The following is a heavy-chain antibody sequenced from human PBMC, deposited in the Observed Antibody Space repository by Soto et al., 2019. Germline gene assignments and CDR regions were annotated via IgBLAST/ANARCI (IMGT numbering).Heavy chain of an antibody. CDR2: IYYSGST. CDR3: ARRHYDIFTGYHYYFDY. V-gene: IGHV4-59*08. CDR1: GGSISNYY. J-gene: IGHJ4*02. Sequence: SETLSLTCNVSGGSISNYYWTWIRQPPGKGLEWIGHIYYSGSTNYSPSLKSRVTISIDTSKNQFSLKLSSVTAADTAVYYCARRHYDIFTGYHYYFDYWGKGTLVTVSS. D-gene: IGHD3-9*01.